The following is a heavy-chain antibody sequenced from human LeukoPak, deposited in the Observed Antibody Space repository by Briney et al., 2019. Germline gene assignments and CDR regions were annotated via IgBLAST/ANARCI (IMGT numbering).Heavy chain of an antibody. CDR1: GFTVSNNY. CDR3: ARDREGP. Sequence: PGGSLRLSCAASGFTVSNNYMRWVRHAPGKGLEWVSSIYSGGATKYADPGKGRFTIPTNNSKNTLYLQMNSLSPEDTAVYYCARDREGPWGQGTLVTVSS. V-gene: IGHV3-53*01. J-gene: IGHJ4*02. D-gene: IGHD1-26*01. CDR2: IYSGGAT.